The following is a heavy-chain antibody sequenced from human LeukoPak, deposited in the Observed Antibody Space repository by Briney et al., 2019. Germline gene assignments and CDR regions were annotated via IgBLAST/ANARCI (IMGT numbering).Heavy chain of an antibody. Sequence: GGSLRLSCAASGFTFSSYSMNWVRQAPGKGLEWVSFISSSSSYIYYADSVKGRFTISRDNAKNSLYLQMDSLRAEDTAVYYCARVRWLSAAGTEGNFDYWGQGTLVTVSS. D-gene: IGHD6-13*01. CDR3: ARVRWLSAAGTEGNFDY. V-gene: IGHV3-21*01. J-gene: IGHJ4*02. CDR1: GFTFSSYS. CDR2: ISSSSSYI.